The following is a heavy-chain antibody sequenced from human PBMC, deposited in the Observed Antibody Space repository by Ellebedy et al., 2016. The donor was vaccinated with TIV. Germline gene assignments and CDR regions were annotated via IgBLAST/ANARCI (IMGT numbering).Heavy chain of an antibody. V-gene: IGHV3-7*03. D-gene: IGHD1-1*01. J-gene: IGHJ4*02. CDR1: GFTFSSNW. Sequence: GESLKISCAASGFTFSSNWMSWVRQAPGKWLELVAKIKEDGSLKYYVDAVKGRFAISSDNAKNALYLQMNSLRAEDTAVYYCARYGNLGYWGQGILVTVSS. CDR2: IKEDGSLK. CDR3: ARYGNLGY.